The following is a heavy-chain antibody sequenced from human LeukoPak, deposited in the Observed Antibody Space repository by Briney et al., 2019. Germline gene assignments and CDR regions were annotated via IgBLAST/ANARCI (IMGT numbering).Heavy chain of an antibody. CDR2: INHSGST. CDR1: GGSFSGYY. CDR3: ARAPPRVYGSGSRNNRFDP. J-gene: IGHJ5*02. D-gene: IGHD3-10*01. V-gene: IGHV4-34*01. Sequence: PSETLSLTCAVYGGSFSGYYWSWIRQPPGKGLEWIGEINHSGSTNYNPSLKSRVTISVDTSKNQFSLKLSSVSAADPAVYYCARAPPRVYGSGSRNNRFDPWGQGTLVTVSS.